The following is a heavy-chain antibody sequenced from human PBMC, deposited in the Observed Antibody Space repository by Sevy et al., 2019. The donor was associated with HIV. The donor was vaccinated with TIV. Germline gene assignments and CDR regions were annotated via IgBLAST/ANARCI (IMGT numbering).Heavy chain of an antibody. CDR3: ASHAVMVRGVIDYYYGMDV. V-gene: IGHV1-8*01. D-gene: IGHD3-10*01. J-gene: IGHJ6*02. CDR2: MNPNSGNT. CDR1: GYTFTSYD. Sequence: ASVKVSCKASGYTFTSYDINWVRQATGQGLEWMGWMNPNSGNTGYAQKFQGRVTMTRNTSISTAYMELGSLRSEDTAVYYCASHAVMVRGVIDYYYGMDVWGQGTTVTVSS.